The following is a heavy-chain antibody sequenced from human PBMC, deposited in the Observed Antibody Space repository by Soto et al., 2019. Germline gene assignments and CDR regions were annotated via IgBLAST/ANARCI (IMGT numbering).Heavy chain of an antibody. CDR2: ISGSGGTT. J-gene: IGHJ6*03. CDR1: GFTFSSYA. Sequence: EVQLSESGGGLVQPGGSLRLSCAASGFTFSSYAMSWVRQAPGKGLEWVSAISGSGGTTYYADSVKGRFTISRDNTKNTLYLQMTSLRAEDTAVYYCAAPVGYCSSTSCYGYYYYYYMDVWGKGTTVTVAS. CDR3: AAPVGYCSSTSCYGYYYYYYMDV. V-gene: IGHV3-23*01. D-gene: IGHD2-2*01.